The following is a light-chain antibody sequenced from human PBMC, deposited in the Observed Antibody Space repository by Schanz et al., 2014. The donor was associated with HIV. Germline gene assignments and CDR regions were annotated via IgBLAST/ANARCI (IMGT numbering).Light chain of an antibody. Sequence: DIQMTQSPSSLSASVGDKVTISCRASQTIINYLNWYQQKPGTAPKLLIYAASTLQSGVPSRFSGSGSGTHYPITITSLQPEDFAHYFRQQSYSSPPYTFAQGPKLDI. CDR3: QQSYSSPPYT. V-gene: IGKV1-39*01. CDR2: AAS. CDR1: QTIINY. J-gene: IGKJ2*01.